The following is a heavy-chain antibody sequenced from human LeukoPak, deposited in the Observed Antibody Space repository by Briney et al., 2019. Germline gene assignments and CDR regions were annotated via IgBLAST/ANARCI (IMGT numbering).Heavy chain of an antibody. CDR2: ISGSGGST. Sequence: GGSLRLSCAASGFTFSSYAMSWVRQAPGKGLEWVSAISGSGGSTYYADPVKGRFTISRDNSKNTLYLQMNSLRAEDTAVYYCANKKYYYDSSGYYSDYWGQGTLVTVSS. J-gene: IGHJ4*02. V-gene: IGHV3-23*01. D-gene: IGHD3-22*01. CDR3: ANKKYYYDSSGYYSDY. CDR1: GFTFSSYA.